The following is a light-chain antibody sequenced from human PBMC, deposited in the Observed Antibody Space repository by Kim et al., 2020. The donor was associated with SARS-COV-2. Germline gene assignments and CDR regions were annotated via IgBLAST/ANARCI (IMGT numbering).Light chain of an antibody. J-gene: IGLJ3*02. V-gene: IGLV2-18*02. Sequence: QSALTQPPSVSGSPGQSVTISCTGTSSDVGGYNRVSWYQQPPGTAPKLLIYEVTNRPSGVPDRFSGSKSCNTASLTISGLLAEDEGDYYCSSFTSSTTWVFGGGTQLTVL. CDR2: EVT. CDR3: SSFTSSTTWV. CDR1: SSDVGGYNR.